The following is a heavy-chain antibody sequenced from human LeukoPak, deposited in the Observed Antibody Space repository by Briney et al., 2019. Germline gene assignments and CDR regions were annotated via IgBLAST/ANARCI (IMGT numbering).Heavy chain of an antibody. CDR3: AKTMVVAATYSFDY. V-gene: IGHV3-30*02. J-gene: IGHJ4*02. Sequence: GGSLRLSCAASGFSFSNYGMHWVRQAPGKGLEWVAFIRYDGTNKYYADSVKGRFTISRDNSKNTLYLQMNSLSAEDTAVYYCAKTMVVAATYSFDYWGQGTLVTVSS. D-gene: IGHD2-15*01. CDR1: GFSFSNYG. CDR2: IRYDGTNK.